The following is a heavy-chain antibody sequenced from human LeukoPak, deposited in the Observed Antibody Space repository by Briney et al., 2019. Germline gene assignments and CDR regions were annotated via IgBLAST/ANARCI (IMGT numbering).Heavy chain of an antibody. V-gene: IGHV3-20*04. CDR2: INWNGGST. D-gene: IGHD5-12*01. CDR1: GFTFDDYG. J-gene: IGHJ4*02. Sequence: PGGSLRLSCAASGFTFDDYGMSWVRQAPGKGLEWISGINWNGGSTGYADSVKGRFTISRDNAKNSLYLQMNSLRAEDTALYYCARGDSGYDLTSFDYWGQGTLVTVSS. CDR3: ARGDSGYDLTSFDY.